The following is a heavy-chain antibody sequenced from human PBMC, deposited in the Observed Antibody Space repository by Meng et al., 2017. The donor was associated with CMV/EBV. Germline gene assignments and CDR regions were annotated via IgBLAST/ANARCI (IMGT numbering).Heavy chain of an antibody. Sequence: YGGSFSGYYWSWIRQPPGKGLEWIGEIHHSGSTNYNPSLKSRVTISVDASKNQFSLKLSSVTAADTAVYYCARGRPPGYSYGGYFDYWGQGTLVTVSS. D-gene: IGHD5-18*01. CDR3: ARGRPPGYSYGGYFDY. J-gene: IGHJ4*02. V-gene: IGHV4-34*01. CDR1: GGSFSGYY. CDR2: IHHSGST.